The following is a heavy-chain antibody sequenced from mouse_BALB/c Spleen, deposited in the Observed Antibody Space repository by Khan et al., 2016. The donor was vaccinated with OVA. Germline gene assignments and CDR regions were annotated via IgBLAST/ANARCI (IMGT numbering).Heavy chain of an antibody. J-gene: IGHJ2*01. CDR3: ERGNYYGYYFDY. CDR1: GYSITSGYA. V-gene: IGHV3-2*02. D-gene: IGHD1-1*01. Sequence: VQLQQSGPGLVKPSQSLSLTCTVTGYSITSGYAWNWIRQFPGNKLEWMGYISYSGVPSYTPSLKSRISITRDTSKNQFFLQLTSVTTEDTATYYGERGNYYGYYFDYWGQGTTLTVSS. CDR2: ISYSGVP.